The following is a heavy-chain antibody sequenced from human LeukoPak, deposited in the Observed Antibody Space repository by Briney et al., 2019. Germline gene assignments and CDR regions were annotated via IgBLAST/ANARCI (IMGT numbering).Heavy chain of an antibody. CDR2: ISYDGSNK. D-gene: IGHD2-2*01. CDR1: GFTFSSYA. V-gene: IGHV3-30*04. CDR3: ARRHHCSSTSCSFDP. J-gene: IGHJ5*02. Sequence: GGSLRLSCAASGFTFSSYAMHWVRQAPGKGLEWVAVISYDGSNKYYADSVKGRFTISRDNSKNTLYLQMNSLRAEDTAVYYCARRHHCSSTSCSFDPWGQGTLVTVSS.